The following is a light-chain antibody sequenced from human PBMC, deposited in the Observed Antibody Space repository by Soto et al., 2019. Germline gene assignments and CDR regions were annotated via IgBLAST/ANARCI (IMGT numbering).Light chain of an antibody. CDR1: QTIGTW. J-gene: IGKJ1*01. Sequence: DIQMTQSPSALSSSVGDRVAITCRASQTIGTWLAWYQQKPGKAPHLLIYGASTLESGVPLRFSGSGSGTEFTLIISSLQPDGFATYYCQQYNSYPWTFGQGTKVDIK. V-gene: IGKV1-5*01. CDR3: QQYNSYPWT. CDR2: GAS.